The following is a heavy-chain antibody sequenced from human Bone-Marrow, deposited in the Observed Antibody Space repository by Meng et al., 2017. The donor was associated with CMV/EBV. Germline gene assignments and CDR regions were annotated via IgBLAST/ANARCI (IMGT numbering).Heavy chain of an antibody. CDR3: VREGSWLTIGNWFDP. J-gene: IGHJ5*02. CDR2: TYYRSKWYN. V-gene: IGHV6-1*01. CDR1: GDSVSNNDTA. Sequence: SQTLSLTCAISGDSVSNNDTAWNWIRQSPSRGLEWLGRTYYRSKWYNDYALSVKSRIMINPDTSKNQFYLQLDSVTPEDTAVYYCVREGSWLTIGNWFDPWGQGTLATVSS. D-gene: IGHD2-15*01.